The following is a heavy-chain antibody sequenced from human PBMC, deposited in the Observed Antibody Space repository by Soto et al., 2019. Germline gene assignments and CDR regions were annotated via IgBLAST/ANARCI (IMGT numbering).Heavy chain of an antibody. V-gene: IGHV4-59*01. CDR1: GASISSSY. J-gene: IGHJ4*02. D-gene: IGHD5-12*01. CDR2: VYHTGAT. Sequence: SETLSLTCTVSGASISSSYWSWFRQSPERGLEWIAYVYHTGATNYNPSLKSRVNISLDTSKGQFSLNLTSLTTADTAVYFCARGGNRYSNVASGVGGFDYWGQGSLVTVSS. CDR3: ARGGNRYSNVASGVGGFDY.